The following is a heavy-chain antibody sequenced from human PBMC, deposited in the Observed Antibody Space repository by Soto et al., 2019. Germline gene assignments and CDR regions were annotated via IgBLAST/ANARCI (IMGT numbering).Heavy chain of an antibody. J-gene: IGHJ4*02. D-gene: IGHD2-2*01. CDR1: GFTFSSYA. V-gene: IGHV3-30-3*01. CDR3: ASELPAPAY. CDR2: ISYDGSNK. Sequence: PGGSLRLSCAASGFTFSSYAMHWVRQAPGKGLEWVAVISYDGSNKYYADSVKGRFTISRDNSKNTLYLQMNSLRAEDTAVYYCASELPAPAYWGQGTLVTVSS.